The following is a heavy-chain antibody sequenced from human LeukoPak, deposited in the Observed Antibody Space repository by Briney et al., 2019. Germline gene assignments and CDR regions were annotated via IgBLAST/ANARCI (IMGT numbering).Heavy chain of an antibody. CDR3: ARHGDPYYFDY. CDR2: INHSGST. J-gene: IGHJ4*02. CDR1: GGSFSGYY. V-gene: IGHV4-34*01. D-gene: IGHD7-27*01. Sequence: SETLSLTCAVYGGSFSGYYWSWIRQPPGKGLEWIGEINHSGSTNYNPSLKSRVTISVDTSKNQFSLKLSSVTAADTAVYYCARHGDPYYFDYWGQGTLVTVSS.